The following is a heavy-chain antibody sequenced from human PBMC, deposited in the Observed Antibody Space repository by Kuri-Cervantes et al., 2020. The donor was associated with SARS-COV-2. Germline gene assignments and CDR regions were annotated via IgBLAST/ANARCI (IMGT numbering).Heavy chain of an antibody. CDR1: GYTFTSYY. Sequence: ASVKVSCKASGYTFTSYYMHWVRQAPGQGLEWMGIINPSGGSTSYAQKFQGRVTMTRDTSTSTVYMELSSLRSEDTAVYYCARGWSGIFGAIRTGYMDVLGKGTTVTVSS. J-gene: IGHJ6*03. V-gene: IGHV1-46*03. CDR2: INPSGGST. CDR3: ARGWSGIFGAIRTGYMDV. D-gene: IGHD3-3*01.